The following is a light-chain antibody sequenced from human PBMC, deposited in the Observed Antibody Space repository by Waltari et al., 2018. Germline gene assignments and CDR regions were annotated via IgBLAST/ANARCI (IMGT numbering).Light chain of an antibody. CDR3: NQSYSMPRT. V-gene: IGKV1-39*01. J-gene: IGKJ2*01. Sequence: DIQMTQSPSSLSASVGDRVAITCRASQSVENYLNWYRQRPGKAPDLLIYAASSLQGGVPSRFTGSGNGTDFTLTISSRQSEDFATYNGNQSYSMPRTFGQGTKLEI. CDR1: QSVENY. CDR2: AAS.